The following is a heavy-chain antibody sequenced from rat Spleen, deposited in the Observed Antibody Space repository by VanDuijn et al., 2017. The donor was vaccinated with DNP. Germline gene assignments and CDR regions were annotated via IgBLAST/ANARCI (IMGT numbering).Heavy chain of an antibody. V-gene: IGHV3-3*01. CDR1: GYSITSSYR. Sequence: EVQLQESGPGLVKPSQSLSLICSVTGYSITSSYRWNWIRKFPGNKLEWMGHIINTGSTTYNPSLKSRISITRDTSKNQFFLQVNSVTTEDTATYYCARWPGYNPPYAMDAWGQGTSVTVSS. CDR3: ARWPGYNPPYAMDA. D-gene: IGHD1-4*01. CDR2: IINTGST. J-gene: IGHJ4*01.